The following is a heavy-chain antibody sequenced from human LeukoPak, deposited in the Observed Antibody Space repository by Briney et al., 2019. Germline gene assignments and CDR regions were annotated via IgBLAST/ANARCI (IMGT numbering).Heavy chain of an antibody. CDR3: AREVSEGFDF. Sequence: GGSLRLSCAASGFTFSNAWMNWIRQAPGKGLEWVSSFGTRSTSIYHAGSVKGRFAISRDNAKNSLYLQMNSLRAEDTALYYCAREVSEGFDFWGQGTLVTVSS. V-gene: IGHV3-21*01. CDR2: FGTRSTSI. D-gene: IGHD3-22*01. CDR1: GFTFSNAW. J-gene: IGHJ4*02.